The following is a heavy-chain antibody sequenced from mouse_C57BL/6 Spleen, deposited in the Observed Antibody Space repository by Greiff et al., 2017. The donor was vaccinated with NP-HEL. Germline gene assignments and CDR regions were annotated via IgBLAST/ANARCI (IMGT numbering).Heavy chain of an antibody. CDR1: GFNIKDDY. J-gene: IGHJ3*01. CDR3: TTITTRSD. D-gene: IGHD1-1*01. V-gene: IGHV14-4*01. Sequence: VQLQQSGAELVRPGASVKLSCTASGFNIKDDYMHWVKQRPEQGLEWIGWIDPENGDTEYASKFQGKATITADTSSNTAYLQLSRLTSEDTAVYYCTTITTRSDWGQGTLVTVSA. CDR2: IDPENGDT.